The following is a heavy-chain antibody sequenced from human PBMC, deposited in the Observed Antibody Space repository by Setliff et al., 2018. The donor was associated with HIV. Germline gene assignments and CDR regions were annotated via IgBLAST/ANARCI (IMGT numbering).Heavy chain of an antibody. CDR1: GGTFSSYA. V-gene: IGHV1-69*10. CDR2: IIPIFGIA. Sequence: SVKVSCKASGGTFSSYAISWVRQAPGQGLEWMGGIIPIFGIANYAQKFQGRVTITADKSTSTAYMELSSLRSEDTAVYYCARLLKGRWTSYYYYYMDVWGKGTTVTVSS. J-gene: IGHJ6*03. CDR3: ARLLKGRWTSYYYYYMDV. D-gene: IGHD4-17*01.